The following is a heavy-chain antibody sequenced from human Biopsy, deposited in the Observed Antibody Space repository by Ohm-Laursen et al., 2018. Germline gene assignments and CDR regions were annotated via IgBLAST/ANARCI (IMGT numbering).Heavy chain of an antibody. Sequence: SLRLSCSASGFTFSSYGMSWVRQAPGKGLEWVSVLSGSGGTTYYADSVKGRFTISRDNSKNTSYLQMNSLTAEDTAVYYCAKTFHGSSFLYDYWGQGTLVTVSS. CDR1: GFTFSSYG. V-gene: IGHV3-23*01. J-gene: IGHJ4*02. D-gene: IGHD2-15*01. CDR2: LSGSGGTT. CDR3: AKTFHGSSFLYDY.